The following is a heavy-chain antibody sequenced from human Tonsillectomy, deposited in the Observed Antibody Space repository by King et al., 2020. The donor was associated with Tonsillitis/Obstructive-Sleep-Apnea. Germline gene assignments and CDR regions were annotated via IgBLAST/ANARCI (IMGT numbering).Heavy chain of an antibody. CDR2: IWYDGSNK. CDR1: GFTFSSYG. CDR3: ARWDLEQHSNWFDP. J-gene: IGHJ5*02. V-gene: IGHV3-33*01. D-gene: IGHD1-26*01. Sequence: VQLVESGGGVVQPGRSLRLSCAASGFTFSSYGMHWVRQAPGKGLEWVAVIWYDGSNKYYADSVKGRVTISRDNSKNTRYLQMNSLRAEDTAAYYCARWDLEQHSNWFDPWGQGTLVTVSS.